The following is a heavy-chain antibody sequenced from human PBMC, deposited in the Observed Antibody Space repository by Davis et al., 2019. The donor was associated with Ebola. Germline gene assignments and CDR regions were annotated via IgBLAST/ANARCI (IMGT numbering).Heavy chain of an antibody. CDR2: MNPNSGNT. Sequence: ASVKVSCKASGYTFTSYGISWVRQAPGQGLEWMGWMNPNSGNTGYAQKFQGRVTMTRNTSISTAYMELSSLRSEDTAVYYCARGLRMVRGSPYYFDYWGQGTLVTVSS. D-gene: IGHD3-10*01. CDR1: GYTFTSYG. V-gene: IGHV1-8*02. CDR3: ARGLRMVRGSPYYFDY. J-gene: IGHJ4*02.